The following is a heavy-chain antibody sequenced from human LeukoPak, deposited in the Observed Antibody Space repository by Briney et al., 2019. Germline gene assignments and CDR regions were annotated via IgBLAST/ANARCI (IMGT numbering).Heavy chain of an antibody. CDR1: GFTVSSNY. D-gene: IGHD3-10*01. V-gene: IGHV3-53*01. J-gene: IGHJ6*02. CDR2: SYSGGST. CDR3: ARHYYGSGSYYYYYYYGMDV. Sequence: GGSLRLSCAASGFTVSSNYMSWVRQAPGKGLEWVSVSYSGGSTYYADSVKGRFTISRDNSKNTLYLQMNSLRAEDTAVYYCARHYYGSGSYYYYYYYGMDVWGQGTTVTVSS.